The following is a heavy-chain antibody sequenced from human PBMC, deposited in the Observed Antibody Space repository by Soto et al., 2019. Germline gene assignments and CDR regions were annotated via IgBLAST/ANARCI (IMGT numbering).Heavy chain of an antibody. D-gene: IGHD5-12*01. V-gene: IGHV4-61*01. J-gene: IGHJ4*02. CDR1: GGSVSSGSYF. CDR3: AREGRMATFDY. CDR2: FYYSRTT. Sequence: SETLSLTCTVSGGSVSSGSYFWSWIRQPPGKGLEWIGYFYYSRTTKYNASLKSRVTILEDTSKNQFSLKLDSVTAADTAVYYCAREGRMATFDYWGQGALVTVSS.